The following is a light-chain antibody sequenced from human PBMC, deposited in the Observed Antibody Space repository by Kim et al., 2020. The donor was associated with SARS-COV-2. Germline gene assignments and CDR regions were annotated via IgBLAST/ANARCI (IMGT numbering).Light chain of an antibody. CDR3: QQYNSYPYS. J-gene: IGKJ2*03. V-gene: IGKV1-5*03. CDR1: QSISSW. Sequence: SASVGDRVTITCRASQSISSWLAWYQQKPGKAPKLLIYKASSLESGVSSRFSGSGSGTEFTLTISSLQPDDFATYYCQQYNSYPYSLGQGTKLEI. CDR2: KAS.